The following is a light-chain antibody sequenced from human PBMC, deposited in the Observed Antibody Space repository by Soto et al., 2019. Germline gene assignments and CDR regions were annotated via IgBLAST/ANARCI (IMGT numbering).Light chain of an antibody. CDR3: QQSYGAPFT. Sequence: DIQMTQSPSSLSASVGDRVTITCRASQRFSNYLNWYQQKPGKAPKLLIYAASTLQSGVPSRFSGSGSETDFTLTISSLQPEDFATYYCQQSYGAPFTFGPGTKVTLK. CDR1: QRFSNY. CDR2: AAS. V-gene: IGKV1-39*01. J-gene: IGKJ3*01.